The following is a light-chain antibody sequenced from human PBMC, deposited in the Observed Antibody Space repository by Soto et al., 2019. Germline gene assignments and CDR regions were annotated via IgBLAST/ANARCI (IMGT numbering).Light chain of an antibody. Sequence: ENALTQSPGTLSLSPGERATLSCRASQSVSSSYLAWYQQKPGQAPRLLIYGASSRATGIPDRFSGSGSGTDFTLTISRLEPEYFAVYYCQQYGSSPDTFGQGTKLEIK. V-gene: IGKV3-20*01. CDR1: QSVSSSY. CDR2: GAS. CDR3: QQYGSSPDT. J-gene: IGKJ2*01.